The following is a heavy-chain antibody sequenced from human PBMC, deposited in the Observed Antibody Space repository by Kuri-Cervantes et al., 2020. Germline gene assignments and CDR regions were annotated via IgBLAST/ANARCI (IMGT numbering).Heavy chain of an antibody. CDR2: ISYDGSNK. CDR1: GFTFSSYA. Sequence: GESLKISCAASGFTFSSYAMHWVRQAPGKGLEWVAVISYDGSNKYYADSVKGRFTISRDNSRNTLYLQMNSLRAEDTAVYYCARDPTVVVTAIHRYFDLWGRGTLVTVSS. J-gene: IGHJ2*01. CDR3: ARDPTVVVTAIHRYFDL. V-gene: IGHV3-30-3*01. D-gene: IGHD2-21*02.